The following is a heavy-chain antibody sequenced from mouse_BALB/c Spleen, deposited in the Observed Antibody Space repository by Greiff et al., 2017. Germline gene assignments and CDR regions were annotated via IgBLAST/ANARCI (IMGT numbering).Heavy chain of an antibody. V-gene: IGHV2-5-1*01. CDR3: GGYGNSFAY. D-gene: IGHD2-1*01. Sequence: VQLQESGPSLVQPSQSLSITCTVSGFSLTSYGVHWVRQSPGKGLEWLGVIWRGGSTDYNAAFMSRLSITKDNSKSQVFFKMNSLQADDTAIYYCGGYGNSFAYWGQGTLVTVSA. CDR2: IWRGGST. CDR1: GFSLTSYG. J-gene: IGHJ3*01.